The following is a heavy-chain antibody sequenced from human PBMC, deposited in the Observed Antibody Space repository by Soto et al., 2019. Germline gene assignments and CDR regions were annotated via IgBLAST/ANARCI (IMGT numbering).Heavy chain of an antibody. CDR3: ARDPSEGRVGNWFES. J-gene: IGHJ5*01. Sequence: EVQLVESGGGLVKPGGSLRLSCAASGFTFSRYGMNWLRQAPGKGLEWVASLSSSTSYVYYADSVKGRFSTSRDNAKNILYLEMYALRTEDTAVYYCARDPSEGRVGNWFESWGQGTLVTVSS. V-gene: IGHV3-21*06. D-gene: IGHD2-2*01. CDR2: LSSSTSYV. CDR1: GFTFSRYG.